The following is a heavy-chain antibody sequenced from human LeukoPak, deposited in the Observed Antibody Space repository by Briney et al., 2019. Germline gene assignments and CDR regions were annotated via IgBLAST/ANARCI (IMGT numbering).Heavy chain of an antibody. D-gene: IGHD3-10*01. Sequence: GGSLRLSCAASGFTFSDYSFNWLRQAPGKGLEWISFISSSSNTVYYADSVKGRFTISRDNARNSLYLQMNSLKTEDTAVYYCTTEGYYVSGIYWGQGTLVTVSS. CDR1: GFTFSDYS. CDR2: ISSSSNTV. J-gene: IGHJ4*02. CDR3: TTEGYYVSGIY. V-gene: IGHV3-48*01.